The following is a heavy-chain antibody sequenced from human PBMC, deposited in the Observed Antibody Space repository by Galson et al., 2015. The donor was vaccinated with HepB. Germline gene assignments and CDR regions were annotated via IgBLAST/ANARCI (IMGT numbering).Heavy chain of an antibody. CDR1: GGSFSGYY. D-gene: IGHD2-15*01. V-gene: IGHV4-34*01. Sequence: SETLSLTCAVYGGSFSGYYWSWIRQPPGKGLEWIGEINHSGSTNYNPSLKSQVTISVDTSKNQLSLKLSSVTAADTAVYYCARLLGYCSGGSCRRGFDPWGQGTLVTVSS. CDR2: INHSGST. J-gene: IGHJ5*02. CDR3: ARLLGYCSGGSCRRGFDP.